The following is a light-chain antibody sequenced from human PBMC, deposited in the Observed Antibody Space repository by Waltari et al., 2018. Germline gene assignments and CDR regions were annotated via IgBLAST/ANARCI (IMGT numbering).Light chain of an antibody. CDR3: SSYTTSSTLG. CDR2: DVS. J-gene: IGLJ2*01. Sequence: QSALTQPASVSGSPGQSITISCTGSSSDVGGYHSVSWYQQYPVKAPTLMIYDVSNRPSGVSNRFSGSKSGNTASLTISGLQAEDEADYYCSSYTTSSTLGFGGGTKLTVL. CDR1: SSDVGGYHS. V-gene: IGLV2-14*03.